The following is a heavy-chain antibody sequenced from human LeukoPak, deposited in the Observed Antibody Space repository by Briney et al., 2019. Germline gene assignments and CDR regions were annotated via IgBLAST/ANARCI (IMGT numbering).Heavy chain of an antibody. V-gene: IGHV1-3*04. CDR1: GYTFSSYA. D-gene: IGHD6-19*01. CDR3: TRPVAPRNAFDI. Sequence: ASVTVSCKASGYTFSSYAMHWVRQAPGQRLEWMAWINTGNGNTKYSQKFQGRVTMTRDTSASTAYMELSSLRSEDTAVYYCTRPVAPRNAFDIWGQGTMVTVSS. CDR2: INTGNGNT. J-gene: IGHJ3*02.